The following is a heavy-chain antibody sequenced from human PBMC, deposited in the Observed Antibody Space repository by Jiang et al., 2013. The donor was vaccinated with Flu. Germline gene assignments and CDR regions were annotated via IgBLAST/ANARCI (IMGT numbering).Heavy chain of an antibody. CDR1: GFTFSNYG. CDR2: ISYAGSNQ. J-gene: IGHJ6*03. Sequence: VQLVESGGAVVQPGRSLRLSCAASGFTFSNYGMHWVRQAPGKGLEWVAVISYAGSNQYYVDSVKGRFTISRDNSKNTVYLQMNSLRPEDTAVYYCANGYYYMDVWGKGTTVTVSS. CDR3: ANGYYYMDV. V-gene: IGHV3-30*18.